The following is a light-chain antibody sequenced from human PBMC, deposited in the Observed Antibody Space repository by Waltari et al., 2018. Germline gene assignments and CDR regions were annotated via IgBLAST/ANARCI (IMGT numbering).Light chain of an antibody. Sequence: QSALTQPPSASGSPGQSVTISCTGTSSDVGAHNFVSWYQQYPGKAPKLIIYEVSKRPSGGPARCSGSKSGNTASLTVSGLQADDEADYYCSSHGGSKVFGGGTKLTVL. CDR2: EVS. V-gene: IGLV2-8*01. CDR1: SSDVGAHNF. CDR3: SSHGGSKV. J-gene: IGLJ2*01.